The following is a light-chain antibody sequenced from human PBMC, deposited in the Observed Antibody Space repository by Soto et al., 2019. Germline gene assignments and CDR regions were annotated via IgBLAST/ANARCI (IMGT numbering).Light chain of an antibody. V-gene: IGKV2-28*01. CDR1: QSLLHSNGYNY. CDR2: LCS. Sequence: DIVMTQSPLSLPVTPGEPASISCRSSQSLLHSNGYNYLDWYLQKPGQSPQLLISLCSNRASGVPDRFSGSGSGTDFTLKISRVEAEDVGVYYCMQALQTPYTFGQGTKLEIK. J-gene: IGKJ2*01. CDR3: MQALQTPYT.